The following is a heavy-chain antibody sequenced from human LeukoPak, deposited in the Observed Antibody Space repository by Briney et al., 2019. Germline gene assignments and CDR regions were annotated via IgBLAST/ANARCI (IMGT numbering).Heavy chain of an antibody. CDR3: ATFIRASYCSGGSCYGYGMDV. V-gene: IGHV1-24*01. Sequence: ASVKVSCKVSGYTLTELSMHWVRQAPGKGLEWMGGFDPEDGETIYAQKFQGRVTMTEDTSTDTAYMELSSLRSKDTAVYYCATFIRASYCSGGSCYGYGMDVWGQGTTVTVSS. CDR2: FDPEDGET. CDR1: GYTLTELS. J-gene: IGHJ6*02. D-gene: IGHD2-15*01.